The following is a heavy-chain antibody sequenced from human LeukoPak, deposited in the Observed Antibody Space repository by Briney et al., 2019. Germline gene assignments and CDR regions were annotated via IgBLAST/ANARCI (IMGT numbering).Heavy chain of an antibody. Sequence: SETLSLTCAVYGGSFSGYYWSWIRQPPGKGLEWIGEINHSGSTNYNPSLKSRVTISVDRSKNQFSLKLSSVTAADTAVYYCARGDHYDFWSGYSFDYWGQGTLVTVSS. CDR3: ARGDHYDFWSGYSFDY. D-gene: IGHD3-3*01. CDR1: GGSFSGYY. J-gene: IGHJ4*02. CDR2: INHSGST. V-gene: IGHV4-34*01.